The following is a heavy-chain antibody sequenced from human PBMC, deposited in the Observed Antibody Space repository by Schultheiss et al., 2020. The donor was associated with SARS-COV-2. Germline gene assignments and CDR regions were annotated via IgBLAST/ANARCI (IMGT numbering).Heavy chain of an antibody. D-gene: IGHD2-15*01. Sequence: GGSLRLSCAASGFTFSSYGMHWVRQAPGKGLEWVSLIYSGGRTCYADSVKGRFTISRDNSKNTLYLQMNSLRAEDTAVYYCAKDFGSAVSVFHDFWGPGTLVTVSS. CDR1: GFTFSSYG. CDR3: AKDFGSAVSVFHDF. J-gene: IGHJ4*02. CDR2: IYSGGRT. V-gene: IGHV3-NL1*01.